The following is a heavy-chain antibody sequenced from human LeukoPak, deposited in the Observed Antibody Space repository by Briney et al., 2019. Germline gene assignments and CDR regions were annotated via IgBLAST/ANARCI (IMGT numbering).Heavy chain of an antibody. CDR1: GYTFTGYY. D-gene: IGHD2-15*01. Sequence: ASVKVSCKASGYTFTGYYMHWVRQAPGQGLEWMGWINPNSGGTNYAQKFQGRVTMTRDTSISTAYMELSRLRSDDTAVYYCAREGQGYCSGGSCYNRNWFDPWGQGTLVTVSS. CDR3: AREGQGYCSGGSCYNRNWFDP. J-gene: IGHJ5*02. V-gene: IGHV1-2*02. CDR2: INPNSGGT.